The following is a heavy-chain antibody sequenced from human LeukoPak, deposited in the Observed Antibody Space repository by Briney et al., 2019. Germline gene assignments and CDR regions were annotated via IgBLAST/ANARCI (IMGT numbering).Heavy chain of an antibody. CDR3: ARSRVRYSSSPVCDY. J-gene: IGHJ4*02. D-gene: IGHD6-6*01. CDR2: IIPIFGTA. CDR1: GGTFSSYA. V-gene: IGHV1-69*13. Sequence: SVKVSCKASGGTFSSYAISWVRQAPGQGLEWMGGIIPIFGTANYAQKFQGRVTITADESTSTAYMELSSLRSEDTAVYYCARSRVRYSSSPVCDYWGQGTLVTVSS.